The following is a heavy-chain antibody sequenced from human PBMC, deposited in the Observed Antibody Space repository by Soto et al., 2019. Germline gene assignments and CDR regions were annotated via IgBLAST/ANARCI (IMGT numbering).Heavy chain of an antibody. CDR1: GYTFTSYG. Sequence: ASVKVSCKASGYTFTSYGISWVRQAPGQGLEWMGWISAYNGNTNYAQKLQGRVTMTTDTSTSTAYMELRSLRSDDTAVYYCARAVGYCSGGRCPRSYNWFDPWGQGTLVTVSS. CDR3: ARAVGYCSGGRCPRSYNWFDP. V-gene: IGHV1-18*01. CDR2: ISAYNGNT. D-gene: IGHD2-15*01. J-gene: IGHJ5*02.